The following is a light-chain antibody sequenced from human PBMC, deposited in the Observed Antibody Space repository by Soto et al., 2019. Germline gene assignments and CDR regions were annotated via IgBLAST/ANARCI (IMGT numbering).Light chain of an antibody. CDR1: QGIDNY. J-gene: IGKJ4*01. CDR2: AAS. Sequence: DIQMAPSPSPLPPSAGDRVPIPCRASQGIDNYLAWFQQKPGKVPQRLIYAASTLQSGVPSRFSGSGSGTEFTLTISSLQPEDFATYYCLQHRSYPLTFGGGTKVDI. CDR3: LQHRSYPLT. V-gene: IGKV1-17*03.